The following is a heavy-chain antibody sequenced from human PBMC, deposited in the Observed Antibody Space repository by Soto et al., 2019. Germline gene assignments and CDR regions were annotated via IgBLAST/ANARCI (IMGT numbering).Heavy chain of an antibody. CDR2: INPNSGGT. CDR3: VRGGPVAGPTSSEAYHPLDF. D-gene: IGHD6-19*01. V-gene: IGHV1-2*02. Sequence: QVQLVQSRAEVKKPGASVEVSCKTSGYTFSDHYTHWVRQAPGQGLEWMGWINPNSGGTGYAEKFQGRVTMTRDTSISTAYMELNRLNSDDTAVYYCVRGGPVAGPTSSEAYHPLDFWGQGTLVTVSS. CDR1: GYTFSDHY. J-gene: IGHJ4*02.